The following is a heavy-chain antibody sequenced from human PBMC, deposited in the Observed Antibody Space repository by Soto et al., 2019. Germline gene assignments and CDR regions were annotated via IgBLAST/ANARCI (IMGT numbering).Heavy chain of an antibody. V-gene: IGHV5-51*01. D-gene: IGHD6-19*01. CDR1: GYSFTSYW. CDR3: AKVAAVAGTNWFDP. Sequence: GESLKLSCKGSGYSFTSYWIGWVRQMPGKGLEWMGIIYPGDSDTRYSPSFQGQVTISADKSISTAYLQWSSLRAEDTAVYYCAKVAAVAGTNWFDPWGQGTLVTVSS. CDR2: IYPGDSDT. J-gene: IGHJ5*02.